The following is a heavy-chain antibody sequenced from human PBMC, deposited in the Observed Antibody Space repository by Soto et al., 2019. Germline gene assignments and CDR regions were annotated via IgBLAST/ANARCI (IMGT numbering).Heavy chain of an antibody. CDR1: SVQISSCGYY. J-gene: IGHJ4*02. Sequence: QGQLQESGPGLVKPSQTLSLTSTVASVQISSCGYYWSLIRQHTGKGLEWIGYIYYTGSTYHNPSLKSRVTITVETAKNQFSLSLSAVTAAHTAVYYCARDPVIWGQGTLVTVSS. V-gene: IGHV4-31*03. CDR2: IYYTGST. D-gene: IGHD3-16*02. CDR3: ARDPVI.